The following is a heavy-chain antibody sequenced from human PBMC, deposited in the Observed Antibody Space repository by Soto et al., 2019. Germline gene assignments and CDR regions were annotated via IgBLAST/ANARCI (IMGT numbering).Heavy chain of an antibody. CDR1: DGSVSSVSDY. D-gene: IGHD3-22*01. CDR2: IYYSGGT. V-gene: IGHV4-61*01. CDR3: ARVGTVVTNSKYYYYYYGMDV. J-gene: IGHJ6*02. Sequence: SEILSLTCTVSDGSVSSVSDYWSWIRQSPGKGLEWIGYIYYSGGTNYNPSLKSRVTISVDTSKNQFSLKLSSVTAADTAVYYCARVGTVVTNSKYYYYYYGMDVWGQGTTVTVSS.